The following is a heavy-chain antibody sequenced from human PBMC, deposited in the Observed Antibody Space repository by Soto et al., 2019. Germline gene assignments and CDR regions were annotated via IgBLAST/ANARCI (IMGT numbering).Heavy chain of an antibody. CDR2: IYYSGST. Sequence: SETLSLTCTVSGGSISSSSYYWGWIRQPPGKGLEWIGSIYYSGSTYYNPSLKSRVTISVDTSKNQFSLKLSSVTAADTAVYYCARDPTPLYYDSSGYQTSDAFDIWGQGTMVTVSS. J-gene: IGHJ3*02. CDR1: GGSISSSSYY. D-gene: IGHD3-22*01. CDR3: ARDPTPLYYDSSGYQTSDAFDI. V-gene: IGHV4-39*07.